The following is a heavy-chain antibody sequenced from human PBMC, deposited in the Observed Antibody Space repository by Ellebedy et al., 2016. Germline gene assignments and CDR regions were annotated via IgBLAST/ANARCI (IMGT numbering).Heavy chain of an antibody. CDR1: EFTFSNYW. Sequence: GESLKISCAASEFTFSNYWMYWVRQTPGKGLVWVSRIGPDGSSATYADSVKGRFTISRDNAKNTLYLQMNSLRAEDTALYYCVRVFYGSGTAFQHWGQGTLVSVSS. CDR3: VRVFYGSGTAFQH. CDR2: IGPDGSSA. V-gene: IGHV3-74*01. D-gene: IGHD3-10*01. J-gene: IGHJ1*01.